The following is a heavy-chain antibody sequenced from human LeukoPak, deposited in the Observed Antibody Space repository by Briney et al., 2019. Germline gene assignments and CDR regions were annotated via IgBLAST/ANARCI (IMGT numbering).Heavy chain of an antibody. CDR1: GFTFSSYG. V-gene: IGHV3-30*02. CDR2: IRYDGSNK. CDR3: AKGVVPAAMPGSLPDY. J-gene: IGHJ4*02. D-gene: IGHD2-2*01. Sequence: GGSLRLSCAASGFTFSSYGMHWVRQAPGKGLEWVAFIRYDGSNKYYADSVKGRFTISRDNSKNTLYLQMNSLRAEDTAVYYCAKGVVPAAMPGSLPDYWGQGTLVTVSS.